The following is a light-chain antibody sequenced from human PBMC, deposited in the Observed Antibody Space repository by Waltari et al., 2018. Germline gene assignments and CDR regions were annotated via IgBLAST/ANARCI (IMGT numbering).Light chain of an antibody. CDR1: QGISIY. CDR3: QQGNSNPLT. CDR2: NAN. J-gene: IGKJ4*01. V-gene: IGKV1-17*01. Sequence: DIQMFQSPSSLSASVGDRVTITCRASQGISIYLNWYQQNPGKAPRLLIYNANSLASGVPSRFSGSGSGSEFTLTVNSLQPEDFATYYCQQGNSNPLTFGGGTKVEMK.